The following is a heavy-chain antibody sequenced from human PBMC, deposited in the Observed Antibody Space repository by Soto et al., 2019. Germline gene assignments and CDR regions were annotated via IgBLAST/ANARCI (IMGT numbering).Heavy chain of an antibody. CDR2: IIPFYDKP. CDR3: ARGYRELFFYAMDV. J-gene: IGHJ6*02. CDR1: GDTFSNYA. V-gene: IGHV1-69*06. D-gene: IGHD3-10*01. Sequence: QVELVQSGIEVKNPGSSVKVSCKASGDTFSNYAINWVRQAPGQGLEWMGGIIPFYDKPNYAENFLGRVTISPDKFTATAYLEVSSLRSEDTAVYFCARGYRELFFYAMDVWGRGTPVIVSS.